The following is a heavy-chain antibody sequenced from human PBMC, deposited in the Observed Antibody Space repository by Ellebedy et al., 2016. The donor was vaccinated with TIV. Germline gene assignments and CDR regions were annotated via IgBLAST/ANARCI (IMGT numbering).Heavy chain of an antibody. V-gene: IGHV1-18*01. Sequence: ASVKVSXKASGFTFSTYGISWVRQAPGQGLEWVGWISGYNGDTNYAQKFQGRVTMTEDTTTDTAYMELSSLRSDDTAVYYCATKEKPTVDYELYYRFGMDVWGQGTTVTVSS. CDR2: ISGYNGDT. J-gene: IGHJ6*02. CDR3: ATKEKPTVDYELYYRFGMDV. D-gene: IGHD4-17*01. CDR1: GFTFSTYG.